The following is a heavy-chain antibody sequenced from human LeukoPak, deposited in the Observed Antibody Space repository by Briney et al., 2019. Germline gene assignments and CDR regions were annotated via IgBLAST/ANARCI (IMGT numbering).Heavy chain of an antibody. CDR2: IKQDGSEK. CDR3: ARSGRWLQLGGDY. CDR1: GLTFNNYW. Sequence: GGSLRLSCAASGLTFNNYWMNWVRQAPGKGLEWVANIKQDGSEKYYVDSVKGRFTISRDNAKNSLYLQMNSLRAEDTAVYYCARSGRWLQLGGDYWGQGTLVAVSS. J-gene: IGHJ4*02. V-gene: IGHV3-7*01. D-gene: IGHD5-24*01.